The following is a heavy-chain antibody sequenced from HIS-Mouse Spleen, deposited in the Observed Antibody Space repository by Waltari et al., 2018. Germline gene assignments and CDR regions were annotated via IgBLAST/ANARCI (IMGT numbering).Heavy chain of an antibody. V-gene: IGHV4-39*07. J-gene: IGHJ4*02. D-gene: IGHD1-26*01. CDR2: IYYSGRT. CDR1: GGSISSSSYY. CDR3: ARDRELYFDY. Sequence: HLQLQESGPGLVKPSETLSLTCTVSGGSISSSSYYWGWIRQPPGKGLGWIGSIYYSGRTYYNPSLKVRVIISVATSKNQFTLKLSSVTAADTAVYYCARDRELYFDYWGQGTLVTVSS.